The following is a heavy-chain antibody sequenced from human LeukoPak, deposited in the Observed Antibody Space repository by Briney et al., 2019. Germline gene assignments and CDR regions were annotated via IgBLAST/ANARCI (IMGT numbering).Heavy chain of an antibody. CDR2: INHSGTT. J-gene: IGHJ5*02. V-gene: IGHV4-34*01. CDR1: GGSFSSYY. Sequence: SETLSLACAVYGGSFSSYYWSWIRQSPGKGLEWIGEINHSGTTKYNPSLKSRVTITVDTPQNQFSLRLSSVTAADTAVYYCTRNNWFDPWGQGTLVTVSS. CDR3: TRNNWFDP.